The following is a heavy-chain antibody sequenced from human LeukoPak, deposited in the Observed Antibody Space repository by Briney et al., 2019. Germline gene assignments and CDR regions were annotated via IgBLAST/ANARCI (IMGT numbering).Heavy chain of an antibody. CDR1: GYTFTGYY. CDR3: ARDRPRARYFDY. D-gene: IGHD2-15*01. J-gene: IGHJ4*02. CDR2: IIPILNVP. V-gene: IGHV1-69*04. Sequence: SVKVSCKASGYTFTGYYMHWVRQAPGQGLEWMGRIIPILNVPNYAQKFEGRVTITADKSTSTAYMELSSLKSEDTAVYFCARDRPRARYFDYWGQGTLVTVSS.